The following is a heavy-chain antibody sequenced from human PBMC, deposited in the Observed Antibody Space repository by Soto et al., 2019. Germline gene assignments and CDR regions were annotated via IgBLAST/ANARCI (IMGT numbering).Heavy chain of an antibody. D-gene: IGHD3-22*01. V-gene: IGHV3-66*01. J-gene: IGHJ4*02. CDR3: ARDNYDSSGYYHRGFDY. Sequence: GGSLRLSCAASGFTVSSNYMSWVRQAPGKGLEWVSVIYSGGSTYYADSVKGRFTISRDNSKNTLYLQMNSLRAEDTAVYYCARDNYDSSGYYHRGFDYWGQGTLVTVSS. CDR1: GFTVSSNY. CDR2: IYSGGST.